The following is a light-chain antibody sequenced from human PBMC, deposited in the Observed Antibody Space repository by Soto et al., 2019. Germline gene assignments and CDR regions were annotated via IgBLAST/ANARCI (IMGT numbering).Light chain of an antibody. V-gene: IGKV3-15*01. CDR3: QQYNNWPRT. CDR2: GAS. J-gene: IGKJ1*01. CDR1: QSVSSR. Sequence: VLTQSPGTLSLSPGERATLSCRASQSVSSRLAWYQHKSGQAPRLLIYGASTRATGIPARFSGSGSGTEFTLTISSLQSEDFAVYYCQQYNNWPRTFGQGTKVDIK.